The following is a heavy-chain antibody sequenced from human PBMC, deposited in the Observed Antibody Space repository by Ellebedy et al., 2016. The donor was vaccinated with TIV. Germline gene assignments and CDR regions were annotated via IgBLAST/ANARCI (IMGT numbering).Heavy chain of an antibody. D-gene: IGHD3-10*01. Sequence: GESLKISXAASGFTFSSYALTWVRQAPGKGLEWISLINANSATIYYTDSVQGRFTMSRDNAKNSVHLQMTSLRAEDTAVYYCVSSGAKRDHYWGQGTLVTVSS. J-gene: IGHJ4*02. CDR2: INANSATI. CDR3: VSSGAKRDHY. CDR1: GFTFSSYA. V-gene: IGHV3-48*04.